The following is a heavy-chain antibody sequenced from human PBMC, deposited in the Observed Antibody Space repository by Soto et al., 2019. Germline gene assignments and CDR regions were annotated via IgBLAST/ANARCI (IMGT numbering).Heavy chain of an antibody. Sequence: GASVKVSCKASGYSFSTHGVSWVRQAPGQGLEWMGWTSAYSGSTNYSQKLEGRVTMTTDTSTSTAYMELRSLRSDDTAVCYCARANYRSWFDPWGQGTLVTVSS. V-gene: IGHV1-18*01. CDR3: ARANYRSWFDP. J-gene: IGHJ5*02. CDR2: TSAYSGST. CDR1: GYSFSTHG. D-gene: IGHD3-16*02.